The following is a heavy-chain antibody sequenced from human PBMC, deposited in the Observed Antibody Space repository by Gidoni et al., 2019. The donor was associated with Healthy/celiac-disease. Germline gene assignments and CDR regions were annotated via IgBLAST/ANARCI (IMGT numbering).Heavy chain of an antibody. J-gene: IGHJ4*02. Sequence: QVQLVQSGAEVKKPGSSVKVSCKASGGTFSSYTISWVRQAPGQGLEWMGRIIPILGIANYAQKFQGRVTITADKSTSTAYMELSSLRSEDTAVYYCARAPIVVVRHAEPLPLDYWGQGTLVTVSS. D-gene: IGHD2-21*01. V-gene: IGHV1-69*02. CDR2: IIPILGIA. CDR3: ARAPIVVVRHAEPLPLDY. CDR1: GGTFSSYT.